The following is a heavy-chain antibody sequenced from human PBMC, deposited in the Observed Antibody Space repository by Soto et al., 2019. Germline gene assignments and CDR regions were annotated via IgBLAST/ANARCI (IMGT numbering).Heavy chain of an antibody. J-gene: IGHJ3*02. V-gene: IGHV1-18*01. CDR1: GYTFSSYG. Sequence: ASVKVSCKASGYTFSSYGISWVRQAPGQGLEWMGWISAYNGNTNYAQKLQGRVTMTTDTSTSTAYMELRSLRSDDTAVYYCARESGWYISYAFDIWGQGTMVTVSS. D-gene: IGHD6-19*01. CDR2: ISAYNGNT. CDR3: ARESGWYISYAFDI.